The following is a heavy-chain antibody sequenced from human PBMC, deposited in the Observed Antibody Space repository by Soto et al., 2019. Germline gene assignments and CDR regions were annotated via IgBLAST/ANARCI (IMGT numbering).Heavy chain of an antibody. Sequence: SETLSLTCTVSGGSIRSGGYYWSWIRQHPGKGLEWIGYIYHSGSTYYNPSLKSRFTISVYTSKNQFSLKLSSVTAADTAVYYCAREAAGILNWFDPWGQGTLVTAPQ. J-gene: IGHJ5*02. CDR2: IYHSGST. V-gene: IGHV4-31*03. CDR3: AREAAGILNWFDP. CDR1: GGSIRSGGYY. D-gene: IGHD6-25*01.